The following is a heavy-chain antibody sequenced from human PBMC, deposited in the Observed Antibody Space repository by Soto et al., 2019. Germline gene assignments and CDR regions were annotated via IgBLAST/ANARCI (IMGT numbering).Heavy chain of an antibody. Sequence: QLQLQESGSELVKPSQTLSLTCAVSGGSISSGCYSWSWIRQPPGKGLEWIGYIYHSGSTYYNPSLKSRVTISVDRPKNQYSLKLSSVTAADTAVYYCAAGGGLPRYYWGQGTLVTVSS. CDR3: AAGGGLPRYY. D-gene: IGHD5-12*01. CDR2: IYHSGST. V-gene: IGHV4-30-2*01. CDR1: GGSISSGCYS. J-gene: IGHJ4*02.